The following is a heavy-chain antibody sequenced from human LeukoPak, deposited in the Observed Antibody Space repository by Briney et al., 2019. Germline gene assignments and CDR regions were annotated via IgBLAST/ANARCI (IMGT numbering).Heavy chain of an antibody. D-gene: IGHD5-12*01. J-gene: IGHJ5*01. V-gene: IGHV3-23*01. CDR1: GFSLTTNH. CDR3: VKEGFCASGNRVSRFES. CDR2: ILESGDTT. Sequence: PGRSLRLSCAAVGFSLTTNHTSCVSQPAKRGLEWVSAILESGDTTVCTDSVKGRFTISRDNSKNTLYLQMNSLRPEDTAVYYCVKEGFCASGNRVSRFESWGQGTLVTVSS.